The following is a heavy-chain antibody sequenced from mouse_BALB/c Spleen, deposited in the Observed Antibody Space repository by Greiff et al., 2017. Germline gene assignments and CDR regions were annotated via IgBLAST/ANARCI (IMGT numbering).Heavy chain of an antibody. CDR3: ARDRTGYYKGAWFAY. Sequence: DVKLVESGGGLVKPGGSLKLSCAASGFTFSDYYMYWVRQTPEKRLEWVATISDGGSYTYYPDSVKGRFTISRDNAKNNLYLQMSSLKSEDTAMYYCARDRTGYYKGAWFAYWGQGTLVTVSA. V-gene: IGHV5-4*02. CDR2: ISDGGSYT. CDR1: GFTFSDYY. D-gene: IGHD2-3*01. J-gene: IGHJ3*01.